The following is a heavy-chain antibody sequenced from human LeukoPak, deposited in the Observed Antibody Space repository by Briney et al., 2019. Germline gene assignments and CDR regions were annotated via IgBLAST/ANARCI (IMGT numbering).Heavy chain of an antibody. Sequence: PGGSLRLSCAASGFTFSSYWMHWVRQAPGKGLVWVSRINSDRSSTSYADSVKGRFTISRDNAKNTLYLQMHSLRAEDTAVYWGRGEWSDAFDIWGQGTMVTVSS. D-gene: IGHD3-16*01. CDR1: GFTFSSYW. CDR3: RGEWSDAFDI. V-gene: IGHV3-74*01. J-gene: IGHJ3*02. CDR2: INSDRSST.